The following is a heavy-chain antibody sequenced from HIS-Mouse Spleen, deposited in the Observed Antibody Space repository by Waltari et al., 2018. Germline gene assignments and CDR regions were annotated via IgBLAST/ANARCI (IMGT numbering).Heavy chain of an antibody. CDR1: GYSISSGYY. CDR2: IYHSGST. V-gene: IGHV4-38-2*02. J-gene: IGHJ4*02. CDR3: ARYSPPIWSGYYDY. D-gene: IGHD3-3*01. Sequence: QVQLQESGPGLVKPSETLSLTCTVSGYSISSGYYWGWIRQPPGKGLEWIGSIYHSGSTYNNPSLKSRVTISVDTSKNQFSLKLSSVTAADTAVYYCARYSPPIWSGYYDYWGQGTLVTVSS.